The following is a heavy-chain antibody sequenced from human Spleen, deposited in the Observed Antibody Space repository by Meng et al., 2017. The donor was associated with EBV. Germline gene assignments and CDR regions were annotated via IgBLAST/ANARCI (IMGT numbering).Heavy chain of an antibody. CDR2: INPNSGGT. J-gene: IGHJ4*02. CDR3: ARDCSSTSCSVDY. CDR1: GCTFTGCY. V-gene: IGHV1-2*06. Sequence: QGQVVKAGAEVKKPGDSVKVSCTASGCTFTGCYMHWVRQAPGQGLEWMGRINPNSGGTNYAQKFQGRVTMTRDTSISTAYMELSRLRSDDTAVYYCARDCSSTSCSVDYWGQGTLVTVSS. D-gene: IGHD2-2*01.